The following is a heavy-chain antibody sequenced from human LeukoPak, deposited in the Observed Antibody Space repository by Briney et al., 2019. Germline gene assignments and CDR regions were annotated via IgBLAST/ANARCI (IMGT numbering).Heavy chain of an antibody. J-gene: IGHJ4*02. CDR2: ISWNSGSI. CDR3: QSNPGGTGDY. V-gene: IGHV3-9*01. CDR1: GFTFDDYA. D-gene: IGHD7-27*01. Sequence: GGSLRLSCAASGFTFDDYAMHWVRQAPGKGLEWVSGISWNSGSIGYADSVKGRFTISRDNAKNSLYLQMNSLRVEDTAVYYCQSNPGGTGDYWGQGTLVTVSS.